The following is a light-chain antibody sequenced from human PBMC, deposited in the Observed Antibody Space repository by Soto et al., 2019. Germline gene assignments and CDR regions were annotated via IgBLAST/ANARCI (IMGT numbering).Light chain of an antibody. V-gene: IGKV3-20*01. CDR1: QSVSNNY. Sequence: EIVLTQSPGTLSLSPGERATLSCRASQSVSNNYLAWYQQKPGQAPRLLIYGASNRATGIPDRFSGSGSGTDFTLTIIRLEPEDVGVYYCQQYGSSGTFGRGTKVEIK. CDR2: GAS. J-gene: IGKJ1*01. CDR3: QQYGSSGT.